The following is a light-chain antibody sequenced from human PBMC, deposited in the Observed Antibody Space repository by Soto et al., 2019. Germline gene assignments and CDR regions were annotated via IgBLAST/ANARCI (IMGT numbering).Light chain of an antibody. J-gene: IGKJ4*01. CDR2: DAS. CDR3: QQRCIWPPLT. V-gene: IGKV3-11*01. CDR1: QSVSSF. Sequence: EIVLTQSPATLSLSPGERATLSCRASQSVSSFLAWYHQKPGQAPRLLIFDASNRATGIPARFSGSGSGTDFSLPISSLEPEDFAVDYCQQRCIWPPLTFGGGTKVEIK.